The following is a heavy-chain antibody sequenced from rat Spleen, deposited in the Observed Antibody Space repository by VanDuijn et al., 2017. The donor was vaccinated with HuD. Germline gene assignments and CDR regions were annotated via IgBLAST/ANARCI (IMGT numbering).Heavy chain of an antibody. V-gene: IGHV5-19*01. CDR3: TQQLGDWFAY. J-gene: IGHJ3*01. CDR2: ISPSGGNT. CDR1: EFTFSNYG. D-gene: IGHD1-10*01. Sequence: EVQLVESGGGLVQPGRSLKLSCTASEFTFSNYGVHWIRQAPTKGLEWVASISPSGGNTYYRDSVKGRFTISRDNAKSTLYLQMDSLRSEDTATYYCTQQLGDWFAYWGQGTLVTVSS.